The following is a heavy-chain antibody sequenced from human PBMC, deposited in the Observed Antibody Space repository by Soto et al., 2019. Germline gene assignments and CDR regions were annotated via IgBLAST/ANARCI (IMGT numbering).Heavy chain of an antibody. CDR3: ARDADDYGDFSFG. V-gene: IGHV3-23*01. Sequence: GGSLRLSCAASGFTFSSYAMSWVRQAPGKGLEWVSAISSSGSSIYYADSVKGRFTISRDNAKNTLYLQMNSLRAEDTAVYYCARDADDYGDFSFGWGQGTLVTVSS. D-gene: IGHD4-17*01. J-gene: IGHJ4*02. CDR1: GFTFSSYA. CDR2: ISSSGSSI.